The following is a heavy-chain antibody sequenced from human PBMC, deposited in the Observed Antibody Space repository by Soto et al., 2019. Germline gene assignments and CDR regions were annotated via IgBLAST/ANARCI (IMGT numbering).Heavy chain of an antibody. J-gene: IGHJ6*02. D-gene: IGHD3-16*01. Sequence: PGESLKISCKGSGYSFTSYWISWVRQMPGKGLEWMGRIDPSDSYTNYSPSFQGHVTISADKSISTAYLQWSSLKASDTAMYYCARALWGPHGYYGMDVWGQGTTVTVSS. V-gene: IGHV5-10-1*01. CDR2: IDPSDSYT. CDR1: GYSFTSYW. CDR3: ARALWGPHGYYGMDV.